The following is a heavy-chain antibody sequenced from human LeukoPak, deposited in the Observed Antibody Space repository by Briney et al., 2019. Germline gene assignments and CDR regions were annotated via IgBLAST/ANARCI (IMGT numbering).Heavy chain of an antibody. V-gene: IGHV1-8*03. CDR3: ARGGILTETDWGDWFDP. CDR1: GYTFTSYD. CDR2: MNPNSGNT. J-gene: IGHJ5*02. Sequence: ASVKVSCKASGYTFTSYDINWVRQATGQGLEWMGWMNPNSGNTGYAKKFQGRVTITRNTSISTAYMELSSLRSEDTAVYYCARGGILTETDWGDWFDPWGQGTLVTVSS. D-gene: IGHD3-10*01.